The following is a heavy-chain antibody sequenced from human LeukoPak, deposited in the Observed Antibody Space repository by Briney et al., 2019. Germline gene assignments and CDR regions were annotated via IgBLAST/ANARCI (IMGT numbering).Heavy chain of an antibody. J-gene: IGHJ6*03. D-gene: IGHD2-2*01. CDR3: AKAPYCSRTSCQTYYYYYMDV. V-gene: IGHV3-23*01. CDR1: GCTFSSYA. CDR2: ISGSGGST. Sequence: GGSLRLSCAASGCTFSSYAMSWVRQAPGKGLEWVSAISGSGGSTYYADSVKGRFTISKDNSKNTLYLQMTSLRAEDTAVYYCAKAPYCSRTSCQTYYYYYMDVWGKGTTVTVSS.